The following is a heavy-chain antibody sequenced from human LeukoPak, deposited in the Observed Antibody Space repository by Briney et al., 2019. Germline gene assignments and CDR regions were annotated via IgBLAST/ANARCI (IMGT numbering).Heavy chain of an antibody. D-gene: IGHD5-24*01. CDR1: GGSISSSSYY. CDR3: ARASSDGYNS. Sequence: KPSETLSLTCTVSGGSISSSSYYWGWIRQPPGKGLEWIGSIYYSGSTYYNPSLKSRVTLSVDTSKNQFSLKLSSVTAADTAVYYCARASSDGYNSWGQGTLVTVSS. V-gene: IGHV4-39*01. CDR2: IYYSGST. J-gene: IGHJ5*02.